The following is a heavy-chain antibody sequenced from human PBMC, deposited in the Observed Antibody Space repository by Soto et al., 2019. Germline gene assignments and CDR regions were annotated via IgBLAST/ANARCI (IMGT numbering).Heavy chain of an antibody. CDR1: GFTFSNYV. V-gene: IGHV3-33*01. J-gene: IGHJ4*02. CDR2: IWYDGTNK. Sequence: QGQLVESGGGVVQPGRSLRLSCSASGFTFSNYVMHWVSPAPGKGLEWVAVIWYDGTNKYYADSVKGRFPIYRDNSKNTLYLQMTSLRAAVTAVYYCSRDSLEHSHDSWGQGTLVTVSS. D-gene: IGHD2-15*01. CDR3: SRDSLEHSHDS.